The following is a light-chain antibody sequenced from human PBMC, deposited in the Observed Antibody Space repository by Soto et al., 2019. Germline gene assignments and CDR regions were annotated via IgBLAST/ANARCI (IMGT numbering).Light chain of an antibody. Sequence: DVVLTQTPLSQSVTPGQPASISCKSSQSLLQTDGKTYLYWFLQRPGQPPQILIYEASKRFFGVPDRFSGSGSGTDFTLKIRRVEAEDVGVYYCMQSAQLPRTFGPGTKLEIK. V-gene: IGKV2D-29*01. CDR1: QSLLQTDGKTY. CDR3: MQSAQLPRT. CDR2: EAS. J-gene: IGKJ2*01.